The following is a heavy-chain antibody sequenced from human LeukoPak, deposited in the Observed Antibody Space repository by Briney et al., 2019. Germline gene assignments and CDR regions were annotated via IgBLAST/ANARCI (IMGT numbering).Heavy chain of an antibody. CDR2: ISWNSGSI. Sequence: GGSLRLSCAASGFTFDDYAMHWVRHAPGKGLEWVSGISWNSGSIGYADSVKGRFTISRDNAKNSLYLQMNSLRAEDTALYYCAKADYDFWSGYYNWGQGTLVTVSS. V-gene: IGHV3-9*01. CDR3: AKADYDFWSGYYN. CDR1: GFTFDDYA. D-gene: IGHD3-3*01. J-gene: IGHJ4*02.